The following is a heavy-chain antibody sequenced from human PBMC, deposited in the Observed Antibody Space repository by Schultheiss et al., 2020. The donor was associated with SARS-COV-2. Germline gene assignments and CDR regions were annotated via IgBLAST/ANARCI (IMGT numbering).Heavy chain of an antibody. CDR1: GFTFSSYG. V-gene: IGHV3-30*19. J-gene: IGHJ3*02. CDR2: ISYDGNNK. Sequence: GGSLRLSCAASGFTFSSYGMHWVRQAPGKGLEWVAVISYDGNNKYYADSVKGRFTISRDNSKNTLYLQMNSLRAEDTAVYYCARGSSVLVWFGESAGAFDIWGQGTMVTVSS. CDR3: ARGSSVLVWFGESAGAFDI. D-gene: IGHD3-10*01.